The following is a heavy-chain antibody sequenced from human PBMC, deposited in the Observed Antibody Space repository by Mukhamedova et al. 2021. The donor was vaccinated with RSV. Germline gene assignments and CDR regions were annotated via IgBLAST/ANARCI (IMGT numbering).Heavy chain of an antibody. D-gene: IGHD3-3*01. J-gene: IGHJ5*02. CDR2: IRSKAYGGTT. V-gene: IGHV3-49*02. Sequence: VGFIRSKAYGGTTEYAASVKGRFTISRDDSKSIAYLQMNSLKTEDTAVYYCTREITIFGVVIPRFDPWGQGTLVTVSS. CDR3: TREITIFGVVIPRFDP.